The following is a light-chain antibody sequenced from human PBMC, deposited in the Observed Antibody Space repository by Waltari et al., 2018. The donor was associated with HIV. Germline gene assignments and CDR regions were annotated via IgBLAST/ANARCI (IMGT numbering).Light chain of an antibody. V-gene: IGLV1-40*01. CDR2: GNN. J-gene: IGLJ1*01. CDR3: QSYDSSLSGYV. Sequence: QSVLTQPPSVSGAPGPWVSISCTGSRSNIGAGYNVHWYQQLPGTAPKLLIYGNNNRPSGVPDRFSGSKSGTSASLAITGLQPEDEADYYCQSYDSSLSGYVFGIGTKVTVL. CDR1: RSNIGAGYN.